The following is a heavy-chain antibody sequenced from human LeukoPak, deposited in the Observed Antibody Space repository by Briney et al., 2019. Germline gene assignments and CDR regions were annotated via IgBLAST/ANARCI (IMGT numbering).Heavy chain of an antibody. CDR2: IFSGGDT. D-gene: IGHD1-26*01. V-gene: IGHV3-66*02. CDR1: GFPDSSYH. CDR3: MRQGVGGAGR. Sequence: GGPLTLSCAASGFPDSSYHMNWVRQAPGEGLELVSVIFSGGDTSYADSVKGRFTISRDSSKNTLFLQMNSLTPEDTAVYYCMRQGVGGAGRWGQGTLVTVSS. J-gene: IGHJ4*02.